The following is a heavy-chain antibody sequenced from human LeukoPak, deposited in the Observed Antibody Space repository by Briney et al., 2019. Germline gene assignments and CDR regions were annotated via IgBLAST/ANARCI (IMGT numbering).Heavy chain of an antibody. CDR3: AKVFDGGHYSSSWYGYFDY. CDR2: ITSDGSTQ. J-gene: IGHJ4*02. Sequence: PGGSLRLSCAASGFTFSSYALHWVRQAPGKGLEWVAVITSDGSTQYYGDSVKGRFTISGDNSKNTLYLQMNSLRAEDTAVYYCAKVFDGGHYSSSWYGYFDYWGQGTLVTVSS. CDR1: GFTFSSYA. D-gene: IGHD6-13*01. V-gene: IGHV3-30-3*01.